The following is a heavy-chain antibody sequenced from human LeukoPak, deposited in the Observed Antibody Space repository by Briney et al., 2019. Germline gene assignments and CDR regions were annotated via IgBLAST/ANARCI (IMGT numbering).Heavy chain of an antibody. V-gene: IGHV1-8*02. CDR2: MNPNSGNT. D-gene: IGHD6-13*01. Sequence: ASVKVSCKASGYTFTGYYMHWVRQAPGQGLEWMGWMNPNSGNTGYAQKFQGRVTMTRNTSISTAYMELSSLRSEDTAVYYCAIAAAGNYFDYWGQGTLVTVSS. CDR3: AIAAAGNYFDY. CDR1: GYTFTGYY. J-gene: IGHJ4*02.